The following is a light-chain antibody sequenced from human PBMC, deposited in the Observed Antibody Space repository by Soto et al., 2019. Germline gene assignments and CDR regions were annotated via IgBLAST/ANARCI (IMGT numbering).Light chain of an antibody. Sequence: DIQMTHYPYSLSASVGYIVAITCRASQSISSYLNWYQQRPGKAPKLLIYAASSLQSGVPSRFSGSGSGTDFTLTISCLQPEDFATYYCQQSYSTPFTVGPGTKVDIK. CDR2: AAS. CDR1: QSISSY. J-gene: IGKJ3*01. V-gene: IGKV1-39*01. CDR3: QQSYSTPFT.